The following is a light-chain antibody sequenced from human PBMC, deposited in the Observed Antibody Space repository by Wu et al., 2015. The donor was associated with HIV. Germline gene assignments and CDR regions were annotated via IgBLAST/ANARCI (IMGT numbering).Light chain of an antibody. Sequence: EIVLTQSPGTLSLSPGERATLSCRASQSVSSSYLAWYQQKPGQAPRLLIYGASSRATGISDRFSGSGSGTDFTLTISRLEPEDFAVYYCQQYGSSPRYSFGQGTKAGDQT. CDR3: QQYGSSPRYS. V-gene: IGKV3-20*01. J-gene: IGKJ2*03. CDR1: QSVSSSY. CDR2: GAS.